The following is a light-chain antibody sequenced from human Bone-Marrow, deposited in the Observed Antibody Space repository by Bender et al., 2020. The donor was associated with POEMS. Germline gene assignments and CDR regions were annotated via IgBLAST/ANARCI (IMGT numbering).Light chain of an antibody. CDR3: QVWDSSSDQAI. CDR1: NIGSES. Sequence: SYVLTQPPSVSVAPGQTATITCGGTNIGSESVHWYQQKPGQAPVLVVYDDNDRPSGIPERFSGSNSGNTATLSIGRVEAGDEADYYCQVWDSSSDQAIFGGGTKLTVL. V-gene: IGLV3-21*02. CDR2: DDN. J-gene: IGLJ2*01.